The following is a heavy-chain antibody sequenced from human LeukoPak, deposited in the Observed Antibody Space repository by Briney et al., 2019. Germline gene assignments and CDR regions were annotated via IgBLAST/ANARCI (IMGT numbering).Heavy chain of an antibody. J-gene: IGHJ4*02. V-gene: IGHV4-4*07. CDR1: GASINSYY. CDR2: IYSGGST. Sequence: SETLSLTCTVSGASINSYYWTWIRQPAGKGLEGIGRIYSGGSTNYSPSLKSRVTMSVDTSKNQFSLRLNSVTAADTAVYYCARNAGDFWGRGTLVTVSS. D-gene: IGHD2-8*01. CDR3: ARNAGDF.